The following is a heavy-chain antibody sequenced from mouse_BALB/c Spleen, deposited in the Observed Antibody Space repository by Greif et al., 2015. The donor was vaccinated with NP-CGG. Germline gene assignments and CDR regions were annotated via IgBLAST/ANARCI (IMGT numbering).Heavy chain of an antibody. CDR1: GYTFTSYT. CDR2: INPSSGYT. J-gene: IGHJ2*01. CDR3: ATVVATVDY. Sequence: VQLQESAAELARPGASVKMSCKASGYTFTSYTMHWVKQRPGQGLEWIGYINPSSGYTEYNQKFKDKTTLTADKSSSTAYMQLSSLTSEDSAVYYCATVVATVDYWGQGTTLTVSS. D-gene: IGHD1-1*01. V-gene: IGHV1-4*02.